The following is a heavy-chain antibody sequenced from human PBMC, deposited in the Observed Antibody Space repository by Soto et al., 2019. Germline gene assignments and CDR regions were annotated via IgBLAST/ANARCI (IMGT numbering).Heavy chain of an antibody. D-gene: IGHD3-10*01. CDR2: IIPIFGTA. CDR1: GGTFSSYA. CDR3: VSPAVLWFGEFPAGMDV. Sequence: SVKVSCKASGGTFSSYAISWVRQAPGQGLEWMGGIIPIFGTANYAQKFQGRVTITADESTSTAYMELSSLRSEDTAVYYCVSPAVLWFGEFPAGMDVWGQGTTVTVSS. J-gene: IGHJ6*02. V-gene: IGHV1-69*13.